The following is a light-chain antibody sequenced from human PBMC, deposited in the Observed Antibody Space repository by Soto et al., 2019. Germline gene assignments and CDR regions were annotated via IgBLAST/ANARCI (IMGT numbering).Light chain of an antibody. J-gene: IGLJ2*01. Sequence: QSVLTQPPSASGTPVQRVTISCSGRSSNIGSNYVYWYQQLPGTAPKLLIYSNNQRPSGVPDRFSGSKSGTSASLAISGLRSEDEADYYCAAWDDSLSGPVFGGGTKLTVL. CDR2: SNN. V-gene: IGLV1-47*02. CDR1: SSNIGSNY. CDR3: AAWDDSLSGPV.